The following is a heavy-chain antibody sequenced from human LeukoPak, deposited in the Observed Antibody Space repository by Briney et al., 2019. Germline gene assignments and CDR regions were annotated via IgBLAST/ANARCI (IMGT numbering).Heavy chain of an antibody. V-gene: IGHV3-11*01. D-gene: IGHD6-19*01. Sequence: PGGSLRRACAASGFTFSDYYMSWIRQAPGKGLGWVSYISSSGSTIYYADSVKGRFTISRDNAKNSLYLQMNSLRAEDTAVYYCARGAIAVAGIIDYWGQETLVTVSS. CDR2: ISSSGSTI. J-gene: IGHJ4*02. CDR1: GFTFSDYY. CDR3: ARGAIAVAGIIDY.